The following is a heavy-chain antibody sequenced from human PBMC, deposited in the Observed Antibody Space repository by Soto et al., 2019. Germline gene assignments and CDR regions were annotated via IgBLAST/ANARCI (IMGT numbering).Heavy chain of an antibody. CDR3: ARSSGWTRDAFDI. CDR2: ISSSSSYI. CDR1: GFTFSSYS. J-gene: IGHJ3*02. D-gene: IGHD6-19*01. V-gene: IGHV3-21*01. Sequence: EVQLVESGGGLVKPGGSLRLSGAASGFTFSSYSMNWVRQAPGKGLEWVSSISSSSSYIYYAASVKGRFTISRDNAKNSLYLQMNSLRAEDTAVYYCARSSGWTRDAFDIWGQGTMVTVSS.